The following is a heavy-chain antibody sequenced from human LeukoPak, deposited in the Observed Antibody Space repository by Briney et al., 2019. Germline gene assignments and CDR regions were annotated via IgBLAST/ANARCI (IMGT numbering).Heavy chain of an antibody. D-gene: IGHD2-2*02. Sequence: ASVKVSCKPSRCTLTGLYMHWVRQAAGHGLEWGGWMNPNTGSTNYAQKYQGRVTMTSDTSTTTFYMELSNLESAATAIYYCARDVFAAYTTPHKFDPWGQGTLVTVSS. J-gene: IGHJ5*02. V-gene: IGHV1-2*02. CDR2: MNPNTGST. CDR1: RCTLTGLY. CDR3: ARDVFAAYTTPHKFDP.